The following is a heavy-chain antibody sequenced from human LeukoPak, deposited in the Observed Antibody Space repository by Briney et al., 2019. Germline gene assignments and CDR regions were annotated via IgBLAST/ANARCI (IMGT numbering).Heavy chain of an antibody. D-gene: IGHD3-22*01. CDR3: ARAYYYDSSGYYRADAFDI. J-gene: IGHJ3*02. Sequence: SETLSLTCTVSGGSISSYYWSWIRQPPGKGLEWIGYIYYSGSTNYNPSLKSRVTISVDTSKNQFSLKLSSVTAADTAVYYCARAYYYDSSGYYRADAFDIWGQGTMATVSS. V-gene: IGHV4-59*01. CDR1: GGSISSYY. CDR2: IYYSGST.